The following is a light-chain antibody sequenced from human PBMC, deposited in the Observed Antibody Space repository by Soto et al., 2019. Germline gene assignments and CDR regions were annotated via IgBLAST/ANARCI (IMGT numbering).Light chain of an antibody. V-gene: IGKV1-39*01. CDR3: QQSYSSPRT. Sequence: DIQMTQSPSSLSASVGDRVTITCRASQSISSNLNWYQQKPGKAPKLLIYAASSLQSGVPSRFSGSGSGTDFALTISSLQPEDFATYYCQQSYSSPRTFGGGTKVGIK. CDR1: QSISSN. J-gene: IGKJ4*01. CDR2: AAS.